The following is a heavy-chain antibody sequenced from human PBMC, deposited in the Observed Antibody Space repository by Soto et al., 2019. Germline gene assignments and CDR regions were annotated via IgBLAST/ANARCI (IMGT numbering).Heavy chain of an antibody. CDR1: GGSISSYY. V-gene: IGHV4-59*12. Sequence: SETLSLTCTVSGGSISSYYWSWIRQPPGKGLEWIGYIYYSGSTNYNPSLKSRVTISVDTSKNQFSLKLSSVTAADTAVYYCARVPAANLQIDDWGQGTLVTVAS. D-gene: IGHD2-2*01. CDR3: ARVPAANLQIDD. CDR2: IYYSGST. J-gene: IGHJ4*02.